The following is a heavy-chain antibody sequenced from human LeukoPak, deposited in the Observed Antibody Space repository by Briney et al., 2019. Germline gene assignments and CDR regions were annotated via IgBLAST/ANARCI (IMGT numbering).Heavy chain of an antibody. D-gene: IGHD2-15*01. Sequence: SVKVSCTASGYTFTSYDINWVRQAPGQGLEWMGGIIPIFGTANYAQKFQGRVTITTDESTSTAYMELSSLRSEDTAVYYCAREPCSGGSCYSGAHFDYWGQGTLVTVSS. CDR1: GYTFTSYD. J-gene: IGHJ4*02. CDR3: AREPCSGGSCYSGAHFDY. CDR2: IIPIFGTA. V-gene: IGHV1-69*05.